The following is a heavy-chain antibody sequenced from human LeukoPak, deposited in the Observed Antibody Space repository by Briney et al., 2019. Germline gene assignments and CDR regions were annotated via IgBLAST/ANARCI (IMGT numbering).Heavy chain of an antibody. V-gene: IGHV3-11*01. Sequence: VGSLRLSCAASGFTFSDYYMNWIRQAPGKGLEYIAYMSQSGADVSYADSLKGRFTVSRDNAKNSVFLQMNSLTAEDTAVYYCASVARLLADWGQGTLVTVSS. CDR1: GFTFSDYY. J-gene: IGHJ4*02. D-gene: IGHD3-9*01. CDR2: MSQSGADV. CDR3: ASVARLLAD.